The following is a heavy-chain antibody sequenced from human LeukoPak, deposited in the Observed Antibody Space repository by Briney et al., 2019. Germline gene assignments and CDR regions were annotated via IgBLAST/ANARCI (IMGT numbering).Heavy chain of an antibody. V-gene: IGHV4-38-2*01. CDR3: ARHWEEQWAYYFDY. D-gene: IGHD6-19*01. CDR2: IYHSGST. CDR1: GYSISSGYY. Sequence: SETLSLTCDVSGYSISSGYYWGWIRQPPGKGLEWIGSIYHSGSTYYNPSLKNRVTMSLDTSKNHFSLKLSSVSAADTAVYYCARHWEEQWAYYFDYWGQGTLVTVSS. J-gene: IGHJ4*02.